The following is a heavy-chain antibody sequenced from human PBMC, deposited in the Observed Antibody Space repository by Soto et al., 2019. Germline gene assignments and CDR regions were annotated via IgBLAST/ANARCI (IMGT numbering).Heavy chain of an antibody. V-gene: IGHV3-30-3*01. CDR1: GFTFSSYA. J-gene: IGHJ4*02. Sequence: GGSLRFSCAASGFTFSSYAMHWVRQAPGKGLEWVAVISYDGSNKYYADSVKGRFTISRDNSKNTLYLQMNSLRAEDTAVYYCARDGQEPPDLNQWELDYWGQGTLVTVSS. CDR3: ARDGQEPPDLNQWELDY. D-gene: IGHD1-26*01. CDR2: ISYDGSNK.